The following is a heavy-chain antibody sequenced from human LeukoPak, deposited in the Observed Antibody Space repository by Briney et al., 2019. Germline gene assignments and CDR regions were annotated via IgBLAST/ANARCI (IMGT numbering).Heavy chain of an antibody. CDR3: ARVGYYYDSSGYYPYYFDY. J-gene: IGHJ4*02. V-gene: IGHV4-59*01. CDR2: IYYSGST. CDR1: GGSISSYY. D-gene: IGHD3-22*01. Sequence: SETLSLTCTVSGGSISSYYWSWIRQPPGRGLEWIGYIYYSGSTNYNPSLKSRVTISVDTSKNQFSLKLSSVTAADTAVYYCARVGYYYDSSGYYPYYFDYWGQGTLVTVSS.